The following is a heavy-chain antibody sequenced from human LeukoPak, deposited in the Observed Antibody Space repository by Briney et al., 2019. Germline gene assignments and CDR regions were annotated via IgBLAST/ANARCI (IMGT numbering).Heavy chain of an antibody. CDR1: GFTFRSHW. CDR3: ARHRPREYSGYDPFDY. V-gene: IGHV3-74*01. D-gene: IGHD5-12*01. Sequence: EGSLRLSCEGSGFTFRSHWLNWVRQPQGKGPVWVAHIDPDGTTVNYADFVKGRFTVSRGNARNTLYLFMHSLRVEDTAVYFCARHRPREYSGYDPFDYWGRGTLVTVSS. CDR2: IDPDGTTV. J-gene: IGHJ4*02.